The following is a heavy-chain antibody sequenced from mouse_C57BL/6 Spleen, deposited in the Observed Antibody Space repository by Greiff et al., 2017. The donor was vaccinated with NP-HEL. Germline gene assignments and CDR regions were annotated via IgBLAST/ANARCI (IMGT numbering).Heavy chain of an antibody. CDR2: IDPETGGT. V-gene: IGHV1-15*01. J-gene: IGHJ4*01. Sequence: QVQLQQSGAELVRPGASVTLSCKASGYTFTDYEMHWVKQTPVHGLEWIGAIDPETGGTAYNQKFKGKAILTADTSSRTAYMELRSLTSEDSAVYYCTIRGQLRLQGYAMDDWGQGTSVTVSS. CDR1: GYTFTDYE. CDR3: TIRGQLRLQGYAMDD. D-gene: IGHD3-2*02.